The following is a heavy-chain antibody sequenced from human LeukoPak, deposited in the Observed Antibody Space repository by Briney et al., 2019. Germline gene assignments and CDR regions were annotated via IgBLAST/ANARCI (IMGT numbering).Heavy chain of an antibody. CDR2: IKQDGSEK. J-gene: IGHJ2*01. Sequence: PGGSLRLSCAASGFTFSTYWMTWVRQPPGKGLEWVANIKQDGSEKYYVDSVKGRFTISRVNAKNSLYLQMNSLRVEDTAVYYCARDVWYFDLWGRGTLVTVSS. CDR3: ARDVWYFDL. V-gene: IGHV3-7*01. CDR1: GFTFSTYW.